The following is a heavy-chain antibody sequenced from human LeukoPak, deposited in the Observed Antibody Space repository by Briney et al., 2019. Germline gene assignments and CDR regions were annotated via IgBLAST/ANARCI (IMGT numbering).Heavy chain of an antibody. CDR3: ARGGEYSRSSSTY. V-gene: IGHV1-2*02. CDR1: GYTFTSYY. D-gene: IGHD6-6*01. J-gene: IGHJ4*02. CDR2: INPNSGGT. Sequence: ASVKVSCKASGYTFTSYYLHWVRQAPGQGLEWMGWINPNSGGTNYAQKFQGRVTVTRDTSISTAYMELSTLRSDDTAVYYCARGGEYSRSSSTYWGQGTLVTVSS.